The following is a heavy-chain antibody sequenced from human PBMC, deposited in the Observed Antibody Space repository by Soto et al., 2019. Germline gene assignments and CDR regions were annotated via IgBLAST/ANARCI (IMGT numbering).Heavy chain of an antibody. CDR1: GGSFSGYF. Sequence: QVQLQQWGAGLLKPSETLSLTCAVYGGSFSGYFWSWIRQPPGKGLEWIGEINHSGSTNYNTSLKSRVNIAVDTSKNQFSLKLSSVTAADTAVYYCASGNSDSSSWYYFDYWGQGTMVTVAS. J-gene: IGHJ4*02. CDR2: INHSGST. D-gene: IGHD6-13*01. CDR3: ASGNSDSSSWYYFDY. V-gene: IGHV4-34*01.